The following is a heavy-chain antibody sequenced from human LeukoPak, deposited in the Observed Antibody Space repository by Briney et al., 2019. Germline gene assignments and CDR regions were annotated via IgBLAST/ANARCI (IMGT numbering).Heavy chain of an antibody. Sequence: SETLSLTCTVSGGSISSYYWSWIRQPPGKGLEWIGYIYYSGSTYYNPSLKSRVTISVDTSKNQFSLKLSSVTAADTAVYYCASLKYSNYGSDAFDIWGQGTMVTVSS. D-gene: IGHD4-11*01. J-gene: IGHJ3*02. CDR2: IYYSGST. CDR1: GGSISSYY. V-gene: IGHV4-59*08. CDR3: ASLKYSNYGSDAFDI.